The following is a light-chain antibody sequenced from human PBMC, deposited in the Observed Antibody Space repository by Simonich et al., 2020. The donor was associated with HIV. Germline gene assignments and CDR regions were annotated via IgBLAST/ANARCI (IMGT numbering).Light chain of an antibody. CDR1: QSVLYSSNNKNY. J-gene: IGKJ4*01. CDR3: QQYYSTPPIT. V-gene: IGKV4-1*01. CDR2: WAS. Sequence: DIVMTQSPDSLAVSLGGRATINCKSSQSVLYSSNNKNYLAWYQQKPGQPPKLLIYWASTRESGVPDRCSGSGSGTDFTLTISSLQAEDVAVYYCQQYYSTPPITFGGGTKVEIK.